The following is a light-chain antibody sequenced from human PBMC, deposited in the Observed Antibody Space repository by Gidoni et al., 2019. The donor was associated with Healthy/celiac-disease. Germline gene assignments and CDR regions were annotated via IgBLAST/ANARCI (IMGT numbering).Light chain of an antibody. CDR2: DAS. Sequence: DIVLTQSPATLSLSPGERATLSRRASQSVSSYLAWYQQKPGKAPRLLIYDASNRATGIPARFSGSGSGTDFTLTISSLEPEDFAVYYCQQRSNWPPYTFGQGTKLEIK. CDR1: QSVSSY. J-gene: IGKJ2*01. V-gene: IGKV3-11*01. CDR3: QQRSNWPPYT.